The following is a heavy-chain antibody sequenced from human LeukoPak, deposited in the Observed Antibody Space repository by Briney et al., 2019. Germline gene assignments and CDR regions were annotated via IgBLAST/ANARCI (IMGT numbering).Heavy chain of an antibody. D-gene: IGHD3-16*02. J-gene: IGHJ6*02. Sequence: GGSLRLSCAASGLTFGSYRFDWVRQAPGKGLEWVSTISSDSSHIYYADSVKGRFTIFRDNAKNSMYLQMNSLRIEDTALYYCSKDISAGGLDVWGPGTPVTVSS. CDR3: SKDISAGGLDV. CDR1: GLTFGSYR. V-gene: IGHV3-21*04. CDR2: ISSDSSHI.